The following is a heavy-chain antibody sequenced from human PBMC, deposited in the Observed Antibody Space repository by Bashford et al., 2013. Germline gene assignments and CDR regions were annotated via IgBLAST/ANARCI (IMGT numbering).Heavy chain of an antibody. D-gene: IGHD2-21*01. Sequence: GGSLRLSCEVSGFTFRDYKMNWVRQAPGKGLEWLSSITGGGHDISYADSVKGRFSISRDNDKNSLYLEIHSLTDEDTAVYYCARDGNWGLPGWFDPWGQGTLVTVSS. J-gene: IGHJ5*02. V-gene: IGHV3-48*02. CDR1: GFTFRDYK. CDR3: ARDGNWGLPGWFDP. CDR2: ITGGGHDI.